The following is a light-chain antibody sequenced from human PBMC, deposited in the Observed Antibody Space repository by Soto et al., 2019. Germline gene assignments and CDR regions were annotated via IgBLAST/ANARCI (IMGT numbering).Light chain of an antibody. Sequence: EIVLTQSPATLSLSPGEIDNISCRASQSVSSYLAWYQQKPGQAPRLLIYDTSNRATGIPARFSGSGSGTDFTLTISSLEPEDFAVYYCLHRNNWAWTFGQGTKVDIK. V-gene: IGKV3-11*01. CDR3: LHRNNWAWT. CDR2: DTS. CDR1: QSVSSY. J-gene: IGKJ1*01.